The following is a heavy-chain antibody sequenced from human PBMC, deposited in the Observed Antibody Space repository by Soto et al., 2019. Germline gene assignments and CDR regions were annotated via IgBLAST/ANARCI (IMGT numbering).Heavy chain of an antibody. Sequence: GGSLRLSCTASGFTFGDYPMSWVRQAPGKGLEWVAFIRSKNFGGTIEYAASVRGRFTISRDDSKSIVYLQMNSLKTEDTAVYYCTRKYSSSPFDYWGRGTLVTVSS. CDR1: GFTFGDYP. CDR3: TRKYSSSPFDY. D-gene: IGHD6-13*01. J-gene: IGHJ4*02. V-gene: IGHV3-49*04. CDR2: IRSKNFGGTI.